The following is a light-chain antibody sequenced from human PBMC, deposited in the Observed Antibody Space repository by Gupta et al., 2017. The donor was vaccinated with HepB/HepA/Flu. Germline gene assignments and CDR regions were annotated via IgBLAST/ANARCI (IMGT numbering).Light chain of an antibody. Sequence: SALTQPASVSASPGQSITISCTGTNSDIGGYNYVSWYQHHPGKAHKLIIYSVSDRPSGVSSRFSGSKSGNTASLTISGHQDEDEADYYYTSDTSSSTYVFGTGTRVTVL. V-gene: IGLV2-14*03. J-gene: IGLJ1*01. CDR2: SVS. CDR3: TSDTSSSTYV. CDR1: NSDIGGYNY.